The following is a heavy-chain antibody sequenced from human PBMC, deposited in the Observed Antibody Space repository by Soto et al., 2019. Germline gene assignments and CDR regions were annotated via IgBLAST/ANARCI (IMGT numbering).Heavy chain of an antibody. D-gene: IGHD3-10*01. V-gene: IGHV1-69*13. Sequence: SVKVSCKASGGSFSSYAISWVRQAPGQGLEWMGGIIPIFGTANYAQKFQGRVTITADESTSTAYMELSSLRSEDTAVYYCASSLSLLWFGELAYYFDYWGQGTLVTVSS. CDR3: ASSLSLLWFGELAYYFDY. CDR2: IIPIFGTA. J-gene: IGHJ4*02. CDR1: GGSFSSYA.